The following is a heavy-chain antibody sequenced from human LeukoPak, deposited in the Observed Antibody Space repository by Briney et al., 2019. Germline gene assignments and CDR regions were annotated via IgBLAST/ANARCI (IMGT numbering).Heavy chain of an antibody. Sequence: GGSLRLSCAASGFTFSSYSMNWVRQAPGKGLEWVSSISSSSSYIYYADSVKGRFTISRDNAKNSLFLQLNSLRAEDTAVYYCAREYGPRYFDYWGQGTLVTVSS. D-gene: IGHD4-17*01. V-gene: IGHV3-21*01. CDR1: GFTFSSYS. J-gene: IGHJ4*02. CDR2: ISSSSSYI. CDR3: AREYGPRYFDY.